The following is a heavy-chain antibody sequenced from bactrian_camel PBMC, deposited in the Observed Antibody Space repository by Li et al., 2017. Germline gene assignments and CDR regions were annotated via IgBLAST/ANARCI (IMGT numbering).Heavy chain of an antibody. Sequence: VQLVESGGGSVQTGGSLRLSCAASDYTVTLNSMGWFRQAPGREREGVASLFPKTGYTYYADSVKGWFTISHDNAKNTLYLQLDSLSTEDTATYYCAKGRSRLGLVAADLDRGQGTQVTVS. D-gene: IGHD7*01. J-gene: IGHJ4*01. V-gene: IGHV3S54*01. CDR2: LFPKTGYT. CDR1: DYTVTLNS. CDR3: AKGRSRLGLVAADLD.